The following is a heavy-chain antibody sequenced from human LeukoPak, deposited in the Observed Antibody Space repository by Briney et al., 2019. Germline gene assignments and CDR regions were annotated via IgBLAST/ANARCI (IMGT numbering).Heavy chain of an antibody. D-gene: IGHD5-18*01. CDR2: INHSENT. Sequence: SETLSLTCAVYGGSFSGYYWSWIRQPPGKGLEWIGEINHSENTNYNPSLKSRVTISVDTSKNQFSLKLSSVTAADTAVYYCARHTAMVRAYYYYYYGMDVWGQGTTVTVSS. J-gene: IGHJ6*02. CDR1: GGSFSGYY. V-gene: IGHV4-34*01. CDR3: ARHTAMVRAYYYYYYGMDV.